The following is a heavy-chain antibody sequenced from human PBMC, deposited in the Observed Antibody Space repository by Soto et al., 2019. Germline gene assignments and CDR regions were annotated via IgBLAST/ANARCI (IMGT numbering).Heavy chain of an antibody. D-gene: IGHD3-16*01. CDR2: GGSGGST. Sequence: DVQLLESGGGLVQRGGYLRLSCAASGFTFSTYGMTWVRQAPGKGLEWVSYGGSGGSTYYADSVKGRFTISRDNSKNTMYLQMKSLRAEKTAVYYCVKFRGRAYHYYYMDVWGNGTTVTVSS. V-gene: IGHV3-23*01. J-gene: IGHJ6*03. CDR1: GFTFSTYG. CDR3: VKFRGRAYHYYYMDV.